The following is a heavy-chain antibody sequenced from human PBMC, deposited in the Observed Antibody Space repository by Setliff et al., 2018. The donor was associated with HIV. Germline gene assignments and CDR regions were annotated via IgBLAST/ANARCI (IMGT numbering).Heavy chain of an antibody. CDR1: GFTFTTYA. V-gene: IGHV3-23*01. CDR2: ITGSGGST. Sequence: GGSLRLSCTASGFTFTTYAMAWVRQAPGKGLEWVSAITGSGGSTYYADSVKGRFTISRDNSKNMMYLQMNSLRADDTSVYYCARIQNHVWDYWGQGTLVTVSS. D-gene: IGHD5-18*01. CDR3: ARIQNHVWDY. J-gene: IGHJ4*02.